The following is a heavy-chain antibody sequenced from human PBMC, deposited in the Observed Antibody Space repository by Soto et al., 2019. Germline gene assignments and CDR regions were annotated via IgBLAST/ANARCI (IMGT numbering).Heavy chain of an antibody. CDR3: AREYDFWSGYYAFDY. D-gene: IGHD3-3*01. V-gene: IGHV1-18*01. CDR2: ISAYNGNT. J-gene: IGHJ4*02. CDR1: GYTFTSYG. Sequence: ASVKVSCTASGYTFTSYGISWVRQAPGQGLEWMGWISAYNGNTNYAQKLQGRVTMTTDTSTSTAYMELRSLRSDDTAVYYCAREYDFWSGYYAFDYWGQGTLVTVSS.